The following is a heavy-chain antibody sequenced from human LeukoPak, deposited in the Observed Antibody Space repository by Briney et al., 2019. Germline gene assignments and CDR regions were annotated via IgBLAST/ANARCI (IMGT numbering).Heavy chain of an antibody. V-gene: IGHV3-64D*06. D-gene: IGHD3-9*01. J-gene: IGHJ6*04. CDR2: ISSNGGST. CDR3: VKGGQGLRYFDWLLSDYYYGMDV. Sequence: PGGSLRLSCSASGFTFSSYAMHWVRQAPGKGLEYVSAISSNGGSTYYADSVKGRFTISRDNSKNTLYLQMSSLRAEDTAVYYCVKGGQGLRYFDWLLSDYYYGMDVWGKGTTVTVSS. CDR1: GFTFSSYA.